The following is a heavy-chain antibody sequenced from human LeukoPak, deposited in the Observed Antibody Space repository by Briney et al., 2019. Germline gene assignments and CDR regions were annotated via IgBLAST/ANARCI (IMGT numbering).Heavy chain of an antibody. D-gene: IGHD2-2*01. CDR1: GFTFDDYG. Sequence: GRCLRLSCAASGFTFDDYGMAWVRHAPGKGLEWVSGINWNGGSTVYADSVKGRFTISRDNAKNSLYLQMNSLRAEDTAFFYCARSYAQYCSTASCSHCDHWGQGTLVTVSS. CDR2: INWNGGST. CDR3: ARSYAQYCSTASCSHCDH. V-gene: IGHV3-20*04. J-gene: IGHJ4*02.